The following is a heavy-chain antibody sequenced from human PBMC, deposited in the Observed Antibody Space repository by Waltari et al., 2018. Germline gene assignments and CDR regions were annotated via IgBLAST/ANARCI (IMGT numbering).Heavy chain of an antibody. Sequence: QVQLQESGPGLVKPSETLSLTCTVSGGSISSYYWSWIRQPPGQGLERIGYIYYSGSTNYNPSLKSRVTISVDTSKNQFSLKLSSVTAADTAVYYCASFASGKHYGDYGGYYYYGMDVWGQGTTVTVSS. D-gene: IGHD4-17*01. CDR1: GGSISSYY. CDR3: ASFASGKHYGDYGGYYYYGMDV. V-gene: IGHV4-59*01. J-gene: IGHJ6*02. CDR2: IYYSGST.